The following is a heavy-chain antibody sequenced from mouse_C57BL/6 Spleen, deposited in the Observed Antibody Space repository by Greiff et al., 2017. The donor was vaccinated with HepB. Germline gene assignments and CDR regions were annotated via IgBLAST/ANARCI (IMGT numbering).Heavy chain of an antibody. CDR3: ARGPITTVVATGVDY. D-gene: IGHD1-1*01. V-gene: IGHV7-3*01. J-gene: IGHJ2*01. CDR1: GFTFTDYY. Sequence: EVKLMESGGGLVQPGGSLSLSCAASGFTFTDYYMSWVRQPPGKALEWLGFIRNKANGYTTEYSASVKGRFTISRDNSQSILYLQMNALRAEDSATYYCARGPITTVVATGVDYWGQGTTLTVSS. CDR2: IRNKANGYTT.